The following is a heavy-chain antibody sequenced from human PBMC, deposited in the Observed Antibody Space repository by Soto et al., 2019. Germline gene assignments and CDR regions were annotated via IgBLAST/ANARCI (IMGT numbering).Heavy chain of an antibody. CDR1: GGSISSYY. V-gene: IGHV4-59*01. J-gene: IGHJ6*03. CDR2: IYYSGST. Sequence: SETLSLTCTVSGGSISSYYWSWIRQPPGKGLEWIGYIYYSGSTNYNPSLKSRVTISVDTSKNQFSLKLSSVTAADTAVYYCARTLDDYYYYYYMDVWGKGTTVTVSS. CDR3: ARTLDDYYYYYYMDV.